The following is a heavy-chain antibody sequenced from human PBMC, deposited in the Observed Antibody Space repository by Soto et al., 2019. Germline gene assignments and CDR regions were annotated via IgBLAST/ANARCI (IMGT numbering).Heavy chain of an antibody. CDR3: ATSPAGDIVVVVAAAYGMDV. V-gene: IGHV1-69*13. CDR2: IIPIFGTA. J-gene: IGHJ6*02. Sequence: SVKVSCKASGGTFSSYAISWVRQAPGQGLEWVGGIIPIFGTANYAQKFQGRVTITADESTSTAYMELSSLRSEDTAVYYCATSPAGDIVVVVAAAYGMDVWGQGTTVTVSS. CDR1: GGTFSSYA. D-gene: IGHD2-15*01.